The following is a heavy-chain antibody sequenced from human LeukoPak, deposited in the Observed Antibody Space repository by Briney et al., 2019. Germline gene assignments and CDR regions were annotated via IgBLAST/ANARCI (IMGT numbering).Heavy chain of an antibody. D-gene: IGHD3-22*01. V-gene: IGHV1-46*01. Sequence: GASVTVSCKASGYTFTSYYMHWVRQAPGQGLEWMGIINPSGGSTSYAQKFQGRVTMTGDTSTSTVYMELSSLRAEDTAVYYCARVQRDSYDSSGSDAFDIWGQGTMVTVSS. CDR1: GYTFTSYY. CDR3: ARVQRDSYDSSGSDAFDI. CDR2: INPSGGST. J-gene: IGHJ3*02.